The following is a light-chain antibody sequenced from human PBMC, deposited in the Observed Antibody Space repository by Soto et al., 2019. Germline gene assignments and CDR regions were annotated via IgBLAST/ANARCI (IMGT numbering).Light chain of an antibody. J-gene: IGLJ1*01. CDR3: CSYLGSYSYV. Sequence: QSALTQPRSVSGSPGQSVTISCTGTSSDAGGYDSVSWYQQQPGKAPKLLIYDVTKRPSGVPNRFSGSKSGNTASLTISGLQAEDEADYYCCSYLGSYSYVFGTGTKVTVL. CDR1: SSDAGGYDS. CDR2: DVT. V-gene: IGLV2-11*01.